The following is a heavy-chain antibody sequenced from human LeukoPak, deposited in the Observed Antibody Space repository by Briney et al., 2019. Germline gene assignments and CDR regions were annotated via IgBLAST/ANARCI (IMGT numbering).Heavy chain of an antibody. CDR3: ARDAGITGTTDLDY. D-gene: IGHD1-14*01. Sequence: GGSLRLSCAASGFTFSSYSMNWVRQAPGKGLEWVSSISSSSSYIYYADSVKGRFTISRDNAKNSLYLQMNSLRAEDTAVYYCARDAGITGTTDLDYWGHGTLVTVSS. CDR2: ISSSSSYI. CDR1: GFTFSSYS. V-gene: IGHV3-21*01. J-gene: IGHJ4*01.